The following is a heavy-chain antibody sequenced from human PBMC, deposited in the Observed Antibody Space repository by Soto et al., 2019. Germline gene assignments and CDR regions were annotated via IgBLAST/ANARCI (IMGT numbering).Heavy chain of an antibody. J-gene: IGHJ4*02. CDR2: ISYDGSNK. Sequence: GGSLRLSCAASGFTFSSYGMHWVRQAPGKGLEWVAVISYDGSNKYYADSVKGRFTISRDNSKNTLYLQMNSLRAEDTAVYYCAKDSTVTLYYFDYWGQGTLVTVSS. V-gene: IGHV3-30*18. D-gene: IGHD4-17*01. CDR3: AKDSTVTLYYFDY. CDR1: GFTFSSYG.